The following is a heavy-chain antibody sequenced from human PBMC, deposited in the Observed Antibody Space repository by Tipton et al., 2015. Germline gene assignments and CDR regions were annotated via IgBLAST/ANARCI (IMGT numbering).Heavy chain of an antibody. CDR3: ARRVVTTGDDWFDP. CDR2: IQYSGST. Sequence: TLSLTCSVSGDSINRCYWSWIRQPPGKELEWIGYIQYSGSTNYNSSLKSRVTLSIDTSKNQFSLKLSSVTAADTAVYYCARRVVTTGDDWFDPWGQGTLVTVSS. D-gene: IGHD2-21*02. CDR1: GDSINRCY. V-gene: IGHV4-59*01. J-gene: IGHJ5*02.